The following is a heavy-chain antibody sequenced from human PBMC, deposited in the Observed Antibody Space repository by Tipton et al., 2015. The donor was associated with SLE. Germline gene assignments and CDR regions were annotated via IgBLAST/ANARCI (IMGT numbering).Heavy chain of an antibody. Sequence: TLSLTCTVSGGSISGSHYYWGWIRQPPGKGLEWIGSIYYSGSTYYNPSLKSRVTISVDTSRTHFSLKLTSVTAADTAVYYCAGAQLGAWRFDYWGQGTLVTVSS. J-gene: IGHJ4*02. CDR1: GGSISGSHYY. CDR2: IYYSGST. CDR3: AGAQLGAWRFDY. V-gene: IGHV4-39*07. D-gene: IGHD7-27*01.